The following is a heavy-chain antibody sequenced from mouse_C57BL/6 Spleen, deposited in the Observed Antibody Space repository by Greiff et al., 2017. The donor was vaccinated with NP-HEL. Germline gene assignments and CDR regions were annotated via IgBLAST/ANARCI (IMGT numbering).Heavy chain of an antibody. CDR2: ISDGGSYT. V-gene: IGHV5-4*01. CDR1: GFTFSSYA. D-gene: IGHD1-1*01. J-gene: IGHJ2*01. Sequence: EVNVVESGGGLVKPGGSLKLSCAASGFTFSSYAMSWVRQTPEKRLEWVATISDGGSYTYYPDNVKGRFTISRDNAKNNLYLQMSHLKSEDTAMYYCARDPSSTVAFDYWGQSATLSVSS. CDR3: ARDPSSTVAFDY.